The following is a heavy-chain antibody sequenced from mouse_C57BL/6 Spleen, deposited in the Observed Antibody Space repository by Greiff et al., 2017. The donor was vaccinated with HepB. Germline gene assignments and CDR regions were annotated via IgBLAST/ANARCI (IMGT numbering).Heavy chain of an antibody. V-gene: IGHV5-17*01. CDR1: GFTFSDYG. CDR2: ISSGSSTI. J-gene: IGHJ4*01. Sequence: EVMLVESGGGLVKPGGSLKLSCAASGFTFSDYGMHWVRQAPEKGLEWVAYISSGSSTIYYADTVKGRFTISRDNAKNTLFLQMTSLRSEDTAMYYCARALYSNAAMDYWGQGTSVTVSS. D-gene: IGHD2-5*01. CDR3: ARALYSNAAMDY.